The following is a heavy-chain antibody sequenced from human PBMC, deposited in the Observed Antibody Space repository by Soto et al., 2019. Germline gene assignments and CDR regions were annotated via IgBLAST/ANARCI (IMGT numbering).Heavy chain of an antibody. CDR3: ARFYDFWTGFRGHFDF. J-gene: IGHJ4*02. CDR2: IYSSGTT. D-gene: IGHD3-3*01. CDR1: GDSIRSYL. Sequence: SETLSLTCTVPGDSIRSYLWSWLRQPPGKGLEWIGYIYSSGTTNYNPSLSSRVTISIDTSNNQFSMNLNSVTAADTAVYYCARFYDFWTGFRGHFDFWGQGTLVTVSS. V-gene: IGHV4-59*01.